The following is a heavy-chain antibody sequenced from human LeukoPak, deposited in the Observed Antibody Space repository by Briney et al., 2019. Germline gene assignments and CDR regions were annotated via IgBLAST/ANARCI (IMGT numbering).Heavy chain of an antibody. V-gene: IGHV3-30-3*01. CDR3: ARDSDYYDSSGYPNFDY. CDR2: ISYDGSNK. Sequence: GGSLRLSCAASGFTFSSYAMHWVRQAPGKGLEWVAVISYDGSNKYYADSVKGRFTISRDNSKNTLYLQMNSLRAEDTAVYYCARDSDYYDSSGYPNFDYWGQGTLVTVSS. J-gene: IGHJ4*02. CDR1: GFTFSSYA. D-gene: IGHD3-22*01.